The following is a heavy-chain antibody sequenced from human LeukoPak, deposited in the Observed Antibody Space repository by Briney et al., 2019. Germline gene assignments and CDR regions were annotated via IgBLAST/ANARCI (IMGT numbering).Heavy chain of an antibody. V-gene: IGHV4-59*12. CDR2: TYHRGST. CDR1: GASIGSYY. CDR3: ARLRKGVGSGSYYKVHYYYYMDV. D-gene: IGHD3-10*01. J-gene: IGHJ6*03. Sequence: SETLSLTCSVSGASIGSYYWNWIRQSPGKEMEWIGYTYHRGSTGINPSLKSRVTISVDTSKNQFSLKLSSVTAADTAVYYCARLRKGVGSGSYYKVHYYYYMDVWGKGTTVTISS.